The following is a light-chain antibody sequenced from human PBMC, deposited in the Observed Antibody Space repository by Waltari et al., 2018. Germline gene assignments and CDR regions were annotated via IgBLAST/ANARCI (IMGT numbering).Light chain of an antibody. CDR3: QSYDSSLSGPGVV. CDR1: SANRGTGPD. J-gene: IGLJ2*01. Sequence: QSVLTQTPSLSGSPGWRCTSSCHESSANRGTGPDLVCSQQVPGAAPKLLMYGNSNRPSGVPDRFSGSKSGTSASLVITALQAEDEADYYCQSYDSSLSGPGVVFGGGTKLTVL. V-gene: IGLV1-40*01. CDR2: GNS.